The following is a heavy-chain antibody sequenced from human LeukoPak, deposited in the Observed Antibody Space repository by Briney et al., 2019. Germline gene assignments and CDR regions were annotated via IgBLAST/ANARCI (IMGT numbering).Heavy chain of an antibody. V-gene: IGHV3-48*03. CDR3: VREGGVSNYYDTFDI. Sequence: GGSLRLSCAASGFSFNTYEMDWVRQAPGKGLEWVSYIISSGSAIHYADSVKGRFTISRDNAKNSLYLEMNTLRAEDTDVYPCVREGGVSNYYDTFDIWGQGRMVTVFS. D-gene: IGHD4/OR15-4a*01. CDR2: IISSGSAI. J-gene: IGHJ3*02. CDR1: GFSFNTYE.